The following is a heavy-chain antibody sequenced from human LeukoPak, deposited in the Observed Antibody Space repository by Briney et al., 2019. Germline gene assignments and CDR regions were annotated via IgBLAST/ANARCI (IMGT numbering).Heavy chain of an antibody. D-gene: IGHD2-2*02. V-gene: IGHV1-2*02. CDR1: GYTFTGYY. CDR3: ARVKPNCSSTSCYMKY. CDR2: INPNSGGT. Sequence: GASVKVSCKASGYTFTGYYMHWVRQAPGQGLDWMGWINPNSGGTNYAQKFQGRVTMTRDTSISTAYMELSRLRSDDTAVYYCARVKPNCSSTSCYMKYWGQGTLVTVSS. J-gene: IGHJ4*02.